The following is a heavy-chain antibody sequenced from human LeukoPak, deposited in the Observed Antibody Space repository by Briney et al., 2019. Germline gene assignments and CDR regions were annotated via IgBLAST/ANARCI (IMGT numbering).Heavy chain of an antibody. Sequence: GASVKVSCKASGYTFTSYGISWVRQAPGQGLEWMGWISAYNGITNYAQKLQGRVTMTTDTSTSTAYMELSSLRSEDTAVYYCARLPGLYYYDSSGYLDAFDIWGQGTMVTVSS. CDR1: GYTFTSYG. V-gene: IGHV1-18*01. J-gene: IGHJ3*02. CDR3: ARLPGLYYYDSSGYLDAFDI. D-gene: IGHD3-22*01. CDR2: ISAYNGIT.